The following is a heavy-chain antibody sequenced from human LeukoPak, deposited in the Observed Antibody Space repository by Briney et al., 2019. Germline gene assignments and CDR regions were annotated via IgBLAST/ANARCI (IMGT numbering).Heavy chain of an antibody. D-gene: IGHD1-26*01. J-gene: IGHJ4*02. CDR1: GYTFTGYG. CDR3: AREEWELLNGHQFDY. V-gene: IGHV1-18*01. CDR2: ISAYNGNT. Sequence: ASVKVSCKASGYTFTGYGISWVRQAPGQGLEWMGWISAYNGNTNYAQKLQGRVTMTTDTSTSTAYMELRSLRSDDTAVYYCAREEWELLNGHQFDYWGQGTLVTVSS.